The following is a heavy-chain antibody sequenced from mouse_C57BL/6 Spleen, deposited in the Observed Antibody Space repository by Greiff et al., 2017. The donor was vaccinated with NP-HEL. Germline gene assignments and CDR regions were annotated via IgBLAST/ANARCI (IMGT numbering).Heavy chain of an antibody. D-gene: IGHD2-4*01. CDR1: GYTFTDYE. J-gene: IGHJ2*01. CDR2: IDPETGGT. V-gene: IGHV1-15*01. Sequence: QVQLQQSGAELVRPGASVTLSCKASGYTFTDYEMHWVKQTPVHGLEWIGAIDPETGGTAYNQKFKGKAILTADKSSSTAYMELLSLTSEDSAVYYCTRRDDYAFDYWGQGTTLTVSS. CDR3: TRRDDYAFDY.